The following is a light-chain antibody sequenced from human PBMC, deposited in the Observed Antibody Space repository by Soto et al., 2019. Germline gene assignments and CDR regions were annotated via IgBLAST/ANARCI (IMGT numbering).Light chain of an antibody. CDR3: RSYTNTSTLV. J-gene: IGLJ1*01. CDR2: EVS. V-gene: IGLV2-14*03. Sequence: QCSLTQTGSVSGPPGQSITISCAGTMSDLGAYKYLSWYQQHPDKAPKLILYEVSRRPSRVSNRFSGSTSGNTASLTISGLLAEDEADYSCRSYTNTSTLVFGTGTKVTVL. CDR1: MSDLGAYKY.